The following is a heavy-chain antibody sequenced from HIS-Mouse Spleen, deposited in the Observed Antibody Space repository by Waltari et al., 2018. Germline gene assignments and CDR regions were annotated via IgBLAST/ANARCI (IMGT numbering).Heavy chain of an antibody. CDR3: ATPDYGDYWYFDL. V-gene: IGHV1-2*02. CDR1: GYTFTGYY. D-gene: IGHD4-17*01. J-gene: IGHJ2*01. CDR2: INPNRGGT. Sequence: QVQLVQSGAEVKKPGASVKVSCKASGYTFTGYYMHWVRQAPGQGLEWMGWINPNRGGTNYAQKCQGRVTMTRDTSISTAYMELSRLRSDDTAVYYCATPDYGDYWYFDLWGRGTLVTVSS.